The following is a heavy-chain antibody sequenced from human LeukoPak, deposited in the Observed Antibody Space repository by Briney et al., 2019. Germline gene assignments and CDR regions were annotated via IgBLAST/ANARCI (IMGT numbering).Heavy chain of an antibody. CDR3: ASGGHYSNYGY. V-gene: IGHV3-53*01. J-gene: IGHJ4*02. Sequence: GGSLRLSCAASGFPVSSNYMGWVRQASGKGLEWVSVIYSGGSTYYADSVKGRFTISRDNSKNTLYLQMNSLRAEDTAVYYCASGGHYSNYGYWGQGTLVTVSS. CDR1: GFPVSSNY. D-gene: IGHD4-11*01. CDR2: IYSGGST.